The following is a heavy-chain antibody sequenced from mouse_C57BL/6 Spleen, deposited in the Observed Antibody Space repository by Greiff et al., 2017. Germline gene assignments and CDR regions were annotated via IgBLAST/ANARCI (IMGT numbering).Heavy chain of an antibody. Sequence: QVQLQQSGAELVKPGASVKLSCKASGYTFTSYWMHWVKQRPGQGLEWIGMIHPNSGSTNYNEKFKSKATLTVDKSSSTAYMQLSSLTSEDSAVYYCARGGGLRRGFDYWGQGTTLTVAS. D-gene: IGHD2-4*01. CDR3: ARGGGLRRGFDY. CDR1: GYTFTSYW. V-gene: IGHV1-64*01. J-gene: IGHJ2*01. CDR2: IHPNSGST.